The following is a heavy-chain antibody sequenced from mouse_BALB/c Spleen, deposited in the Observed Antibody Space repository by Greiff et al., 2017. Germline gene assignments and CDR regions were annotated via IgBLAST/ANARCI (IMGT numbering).Heavy chain of an antibody. V-gene: IGHV1S81*02. D-gene: IGHD1-1*01. CDR2: INPSNGGT. CDR3: TRGDYYGSSYYFDY. Sequence: VQLQQPGAELVKPGASVKLSCKASGYTFTSYYMYWVKQRPGQGLEWIGGINPSNGGTNFNEKFKSKATLTVDKSSGTAYMQLSSLTSEDSAVYYGTRGDYYGSSYYFDYWGQGTTLTVSS. CDR1: GYTFTSYY. J-gene: IGHJ2*01.